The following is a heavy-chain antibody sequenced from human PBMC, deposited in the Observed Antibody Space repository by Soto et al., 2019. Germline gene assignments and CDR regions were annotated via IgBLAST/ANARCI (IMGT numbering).Heavy chain of an antibody. CDR1: GFTFSSYA. CDR3: AKREQGGIDHRYYFDY. CDR2: ISGSGGST. V-gene: IGHV3-23*01. J-gene: IGHJ4*02. Sequence: GGSLRLSCAASGFTFSSYAMSWVRQAPGKGLEWVSAISGSGGSTYYTDSVKGRFTISRDNSKNTLYLQMNSLRAEDTAVYYCAKREQGGIDHRYYFDYWGQGTLVTVSS. D-gene: IGHD1-26*01.